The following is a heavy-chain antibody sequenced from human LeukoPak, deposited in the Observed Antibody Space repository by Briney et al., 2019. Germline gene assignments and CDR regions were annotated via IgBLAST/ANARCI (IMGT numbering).Heavy chain of an antibody. D-gene: IGHD1-14*01. J-gene: IGHJ4*02. CDR2: ISSSSSYI. V-gene: IGHV3-21*01. CDR3: ARGPEDAKGLYFDY. CDR1: GFTFSSYA. Sequence: GGSLRLSCAASGFTFSSYAMNWVRQAPGKGLEWVSSISSSSSYIYYADSVKGRFTISRDNAKNSLYLQMNSLRAEDTAVYYCARGPEDAKGLYFDYWGQGTLVTVSS.